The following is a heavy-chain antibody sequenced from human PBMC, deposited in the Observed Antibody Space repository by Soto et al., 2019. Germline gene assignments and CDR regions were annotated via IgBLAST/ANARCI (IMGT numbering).Heavy chain of an antibody. J-gene: IGHJ2*01. Sequence: QVQLVQSGADVKKPGASVKVSCKASGYSFTNYIITWVRQAPGQGLEWMGWISPYNGNTDYAQNLLGRIIMTTDTSTSTVYMELRSLRSDDTSVYYCARESQTWGLRKYFDLWGRGTLVTVSS. D-gene: IGHD1-26*01. CDR2: ISPYNGNT. CDR1: GYSFTNYI. CDR3: ARESQTWGLRKYFDL. V-gene: IGHV1-18*01.